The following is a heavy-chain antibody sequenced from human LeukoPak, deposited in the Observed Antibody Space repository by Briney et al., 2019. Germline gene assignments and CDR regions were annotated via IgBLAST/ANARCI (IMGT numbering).Heavy chain of an antibody. CDR1: GGSISSYC. CDR2: IYYSGST. CDR3: ARYLAGGPFDY. D-gene: IGHD2-8*02. J-gene: IGHJ4*02. Sequence: TPSETLSLTGTVSGGSISSYCWSWIRQPPGKGLEWIGYIYYSGSTNYNPSLKSRVTISVDTSKNQFSLKLSSVTTADTAVYYCARYLAGGPFDYWGQGTLVTVSS. V-gene: IGHV4-59*01.